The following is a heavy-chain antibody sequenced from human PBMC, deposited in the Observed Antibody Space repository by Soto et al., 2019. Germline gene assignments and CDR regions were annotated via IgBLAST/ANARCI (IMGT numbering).Heavy chain of an antibody. CDR3: TGGPPNWGFDS. V-gene: IGHV4-59*03. Sequence: PSETLSLTCTVSGGSISSYYWSWIRHPPGKGLEWIGYIYYSGSTTYNPSLKSRVTMTRSTSISTAYMELSSLTSEDTAVYYCTGGPPNWGFDSWGQGTPVTVSS. CDR2: IYYSGST. CDR1: GGSISSYY. D-gene: IGHD7-27*01. J-gene: IGHJ5*01.